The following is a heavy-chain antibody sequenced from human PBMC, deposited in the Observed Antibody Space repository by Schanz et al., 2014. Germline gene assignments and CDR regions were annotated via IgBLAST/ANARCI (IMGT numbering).Heavy chain of an antibody. J-gene: IGHJ4*02. CDR1: GFTFSSYA. V-gene: IGHV3-30*04. Sequence: QVQLVESGGGVVQPGRSLRLSCAASGFTFSSYALHWVRQAPGKGLEWVAFVPFDGSQKFYADSVKGRFTISRDNSKNSLYLQMNSLRAEDTAVYHCVSSGSYSSYAFWGQGTLXTVSS. CDR3: VSSGSYSSYAF. D-gene: IGHD3-10*01. CDR2: VPFDGSQK.